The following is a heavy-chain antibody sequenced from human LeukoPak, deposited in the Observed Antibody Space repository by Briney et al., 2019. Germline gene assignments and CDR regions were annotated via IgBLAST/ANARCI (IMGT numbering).Heavy chain of an antibody. CDR3: ARGRRRLDAFDI. J-gene: IGHJ3*02. Sequence: PSETXSLTCAVYGGSFSGYYWSWIRQPPGKGLEWIGEINHSGSTNYNPSLKSRVTISVDTSKNQFSLKLSSVTAADTAVYYCARGRRRLDAFDIWGRGTMATVSS. CDR2: INHSGST. V-gene: IGHV4-34*01. D-gene: IGHD3-16*01. CDR1: GGSFSGYY.